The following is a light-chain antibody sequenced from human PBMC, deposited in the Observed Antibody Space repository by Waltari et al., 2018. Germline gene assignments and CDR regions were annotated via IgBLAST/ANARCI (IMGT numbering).Light chain of an antibody. CDR2: AAS. Sequence: DIQMTQSPSSSSASVGDRATITCRASQSISSYLNWFQHKPGKARTLLVYAASSLQSGVPSRFSGSGSGTDFTLTISSLQPEDFETYYCQQTYSIPLTFGGGTKVEIK. V-gene: IGKV1-39*01. CDR3: QQTYSIPLT. J-gene: IGKJ4*01. CDR1: QSISSY.